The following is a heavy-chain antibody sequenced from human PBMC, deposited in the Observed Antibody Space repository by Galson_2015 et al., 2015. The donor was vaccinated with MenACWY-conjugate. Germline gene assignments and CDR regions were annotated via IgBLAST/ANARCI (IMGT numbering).Heavy chain of an antibody. V-gene: IGHV3-7*03. D-gene: IGHD1-26*01. CDR3: ARGGADTDY. CDR2: ISPDGNQK. Sequence: SLRLSCAGSEFTSRTDWMGWVRQTPGKGLEWVANISPDGNQKYYVDSVKGRFTISRDNAKNSLYLQMNSLRVEDSAVYSCARGGADTDYWGQGTLVTVSS. CDR1: EFTSRTDW. J-gene: IGHJ4*02.